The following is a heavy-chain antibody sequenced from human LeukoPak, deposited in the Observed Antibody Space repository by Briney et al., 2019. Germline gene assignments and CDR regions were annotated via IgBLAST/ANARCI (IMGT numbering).Heavy chain of an antibody. CDR3: TRDKVVVDPYYFDY. CDR1: GFTFSDYY. V-gene: IGHV3-11*01. J-gene: IGHJ4*02. Sequence: GSLRLSCAASGFTFSDYYMSWICQAPGKGLEWVSYISSSGSTIYYADSVKGRFTISRDNAKNSLYLQMNSLRAEDTAVYYCTRDKVVVDPYYFDYWGQGTLVTVSS. CDR2: ISSSGSTI. D-gene: IGHD3-22*01.